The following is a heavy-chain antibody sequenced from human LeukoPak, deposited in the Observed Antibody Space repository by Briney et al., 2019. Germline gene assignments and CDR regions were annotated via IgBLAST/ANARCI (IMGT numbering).Heavy chain of an antibody. J-gene: IGHJ4*02. Sequence: ASVKVSCKASGYTFINYAMHWVRQAPGQRLEWMGWINAGDGDTKYSQKFQGRVTLVRDTSASTVYMELSSLRSEDTAVYYCARDAIPGRTSHFDYWGQGTLVTVSS. CDR1: GYTFINYA. CDR2: INAGDGDT. D-gene: IGHD1-20*01. V-gene: IGHV1-3*01. CDR3: ARDAIPGRTSHFDY.